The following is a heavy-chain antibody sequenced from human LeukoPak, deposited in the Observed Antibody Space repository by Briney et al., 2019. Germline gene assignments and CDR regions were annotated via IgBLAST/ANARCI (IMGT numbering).Heavy chain of an antibody. CDR1: GGSISSYY. J-gene: IGHJ6*02. Sequence: SETLSLTCTVSGGSISSYYWSWIRQPAGKGLEWIGRIYTSGSTNYNPSLKSRVTMSVDTSKNQFSLKLSSVTAADTAVYYCARETGAPYYDILTGYWGYYYYGMDGWGQGTTVTVSS. CDR2: IYTSGST. V-gene: IGHV4-4*07. CDR3: ARETGAPYYDILTGYWGYYYYGMDG. D-gene: IGHD3-9*01.